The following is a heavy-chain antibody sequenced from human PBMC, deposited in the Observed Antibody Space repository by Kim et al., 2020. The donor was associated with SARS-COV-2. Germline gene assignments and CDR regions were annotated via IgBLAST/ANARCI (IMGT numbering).Heavy chain of an antibody. CDR2: ISYDGSNK. J-gene: IGHJ6*02. V-gene: IGHV3-33*05. D-gene: IGHD3-10*01. Sequence: GGSLRLSCAASGFTFSSYGMHWVRQAPGKGLEWVAVISYDGSNKYYADSVKGRFTISRDNSKNTLYLQMNSLRAEDTAVYYCARDFGTMVRGVIIRDYYYYGMDVWGQGTTVTVSS. CDR3: ARDFGTMVRGVIIRDYYYYGMDV. CDR1: GFTFSSYG.